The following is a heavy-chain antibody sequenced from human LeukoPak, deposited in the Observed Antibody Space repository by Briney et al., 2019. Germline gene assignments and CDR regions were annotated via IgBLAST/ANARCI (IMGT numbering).Heavy chain of an antibody. Sequence: PGGSLRLSCADSGITFDDYGLSWVRQAPGKGLEWVANIKQDGSEKYYVDSVKSRFTISRDNAKNSLYLQMNSLRAEDTAVYYCARDNVGSSFDYWGQGTLVTVSS. CDR1: GITFDDYG. CDR2: IKQDGSEK. D-gene: IGHD6-13*01. V-gene: IGHV3-7*01. J-gene: IGHJ4*02. CDR3: ARDNVGSSFDY.